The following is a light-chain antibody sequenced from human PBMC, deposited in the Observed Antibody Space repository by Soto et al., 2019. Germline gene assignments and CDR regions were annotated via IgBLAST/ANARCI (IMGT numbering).Light chain of an antibody. Sequence: DIKLTQSPSSLSASVGDRVTITCRASLRISKYLNWYQQKPWKAPKLLIYGASTLQSGVPSRFSGSGSGTDFTLTITNLQPEDSATYFCQQSHSTPLTFGGGTKLEI. CDR1: LRISKY. CDR2: GAS. V-gene: IGKV1-39*01. CDR3: QQSHSTPLT. J-gene: IGKJ4*01.